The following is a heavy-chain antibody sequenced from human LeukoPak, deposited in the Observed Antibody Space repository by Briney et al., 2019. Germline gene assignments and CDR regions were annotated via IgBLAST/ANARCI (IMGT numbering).Heavy chain of an antibody. J-gene: IGHJ3*02. V-gene: IGHV1-46*01. CDR2: INPTGTDT. D-gene: IGHD2-21*02. CDR1: GYTFINNW. Sequence: GASVKVSCKASGYTFINNWMHWVRQAPGQGLEWVGLINPTGTDTLYAQKFQGRVTLTRDMPTATDYMELSGLTSEDTAVYYCAGAYCGGDCYSGRAFDIWGQGTMVTVSS. CDR3: AGAYCGGDCYSGRAFDI.